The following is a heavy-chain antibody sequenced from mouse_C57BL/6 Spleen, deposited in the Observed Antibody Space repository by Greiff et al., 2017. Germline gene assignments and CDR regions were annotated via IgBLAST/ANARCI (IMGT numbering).Heavy chain of an antibody. Sequence: EVMLVESGGGLVKPGGSLKLSCAASGFTFSDYGMHWVRQAPEKWLEWVAYISSGSSTNYYADTVKGRFTISRDNAKNTLYLQMTSLRSEDTAMYYCARPYGSSPYYFDYWGQGTTLTVSS. V-gene: IGHV5-17*01. CDR1: GFTFSDYG. D-gene: IGHD1-1*01. J-gene: IGHJ2*01. CDR3: ARPYGSSPYYFDY. CDR2: ISSGSSTN.